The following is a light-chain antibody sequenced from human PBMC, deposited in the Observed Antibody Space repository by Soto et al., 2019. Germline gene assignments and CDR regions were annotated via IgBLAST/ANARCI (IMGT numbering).Light chain of an antibody. V-gene: IGLV2-8*01. CDR2: EVS. CDR1: SSDVGGYNS. Sequence: QSALTQPPSASGSPGQSVTISCTGTSSDVGGYNSVSWCQQYPGKAPKLMIYEVSKRPSGVPDRFSGSKSGNTASLTVSGLQAEDEADYYCSSYTSSSPYVVFGGGTKLTVL. CDR3: SSYTSSSPYVV. J-gene: IGLJ2*01.